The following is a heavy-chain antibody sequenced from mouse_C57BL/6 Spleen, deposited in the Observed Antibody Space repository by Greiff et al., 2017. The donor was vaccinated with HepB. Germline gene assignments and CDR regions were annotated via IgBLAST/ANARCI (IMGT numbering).Heavy chain of an antibody. CDR1: GYTFTDYY. V-gene: IGHV1-26*01. CDR2: INPNNGGT. J-gene: IGHJ2*01. Sequence: EVQLQQSGPELVKPGASVKISCKASGYTFTDYYMNWVKQSHGKSLEWIGDINPNNGGTSYNQKFKGKATLTVDKSSSTAYMELRSLTSEDSAVYYCARYYGSSYGYYFDYWGQGTTLTVSS. CDR3: ARYYGSSYGYYFDY. D-gene: IGHD1-1*01.